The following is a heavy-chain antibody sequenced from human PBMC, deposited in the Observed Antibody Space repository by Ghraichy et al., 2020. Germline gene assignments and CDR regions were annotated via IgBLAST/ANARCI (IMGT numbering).Heavy chain of an antibody. D-gene: IGHD2-15*01. CDR1: GFTFSSYD. CDR3: ARDPGYCSGGRCFNDAFDI. V-gene: IGHV3-21*01. J-gene: IGHJ3*02. Sequence: LSLTCAASGFTFSSYDMNWVRQAPGKGLEWVSYISTSSSYIYYADSVQGRFTISRDNAKNSLYLQMSSLRAEDTAVYYCARDPGYCSGGRCFNDAFDIWGQGTVVTVSS. CDR2: ISTSSSYI.